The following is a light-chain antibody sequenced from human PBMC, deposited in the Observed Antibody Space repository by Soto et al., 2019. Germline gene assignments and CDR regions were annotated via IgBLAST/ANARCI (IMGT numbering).Light chain of an antibody. Sequence: EIVLTQSPGTLSLSPGERATLSCRASQSVSSSYLAWNQQKPGQAPRLLIHGASSRATGIPDRFSGSGSGTDVTLTISRLEPEDFAVYYCQQYRNSPGTIGQGTKVEIK. CDR1: QSVSSSY. CDR2: GAS. J-gene: IGKJ1*01. CDR3: QQYRNSPGT. V-gene: IGKV3-20*01.